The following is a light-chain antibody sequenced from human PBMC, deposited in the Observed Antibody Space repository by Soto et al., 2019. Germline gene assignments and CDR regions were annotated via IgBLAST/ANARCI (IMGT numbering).Light chain of an antibody. V-gene: IGLV8-61*01. Sequence: QTVVTQEPSFSVSPGRTVTLTCGLSSGSVSTSYYPSWYQQTPGQAPRTLIYSTNTRSSGVPDRFSGSILGNKAALTITGAQADDESDYYCVLYMGSGRSCVFGGGTKVTVL. CDR2: STN. J-gene: IGLJ2*01. CDR3: VLYMGSGRSCV. CDR1: SGSVSTSYY.